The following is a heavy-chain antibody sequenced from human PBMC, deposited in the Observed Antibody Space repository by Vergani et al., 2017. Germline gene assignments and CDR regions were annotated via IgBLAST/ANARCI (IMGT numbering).Heavy chain of an antibody. D-gene: IGHD5-12*01. V-gene: IGHV3-7*04. CDR1: GFTFSSYW. CDR3: ATDWIKWGVFDY. J-gene: IGHJ4*01. CDR2: IKQDGSEK. Sequence: EVQLVESGGGLVQPGGSLRLSCAASGFTFSSYWMSWVRQAPGKGLEWVANIKQDGSEKYYVDAVKGRFTISRDNAKNSLYLQMNSLRAEDTAVYYCATDWIKWGVFDYWNQATLVTVSS.